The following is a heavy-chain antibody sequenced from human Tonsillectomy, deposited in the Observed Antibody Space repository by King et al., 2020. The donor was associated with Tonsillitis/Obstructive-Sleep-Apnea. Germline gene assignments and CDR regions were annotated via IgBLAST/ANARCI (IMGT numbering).Heavy chain of an antibody. Sequence: VQLVESGGGLVQPGGSLRLFCTASGFTFHSQAMSWVRQAPGKGLQWVSGISGSGDSTYFAESVKGRFTISRDNSKNTLYLHMNSLRAEDTADYYCAKGHTLECCGSASCLKPYYYYYAMDVWGQGTTVTVSS. CDR3: AKGHTLECCGSASCLKPYYYYYAMDV. J-gene: IGHJ6*02. V-gene: IGHV3-23*04. D-gene: IGHD2-2*01. CDR2: ISGSGDST. CDR1: GFTFHSQA.